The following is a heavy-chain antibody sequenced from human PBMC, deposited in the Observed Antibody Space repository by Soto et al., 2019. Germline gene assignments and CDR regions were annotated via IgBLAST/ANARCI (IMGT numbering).Heavy chain of an antibody. Sequence: SQTLSLTCAISGDSVSSNSAAWNWIRQSPSRGLGWLGRTYYRSKWYNDYAVSVKSRITINPDTSKNQFSLQPNSVTPEDTAVYYCARGGTNRGFYYYYYGMDVWGQGTRVTVSS. D-gene: IGHD2-2*01. CDR3: ARGGTNRGFYYYYYGMDV. V-gene: IGHV6-1*01. CDR1: GDSVSSNSAA. CDR2: TYYRSKWYN. J-gene: IGHJ6*02.